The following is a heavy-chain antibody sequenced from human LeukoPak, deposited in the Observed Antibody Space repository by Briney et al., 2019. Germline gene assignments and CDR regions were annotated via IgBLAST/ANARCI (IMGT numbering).Heavy chain of an antibody. D-gene: IGHD4-17*01. J-gene: IGHJ2*01. CDR2: INSDGSST. V-gene: IGHV3-74*01. Sequence: GGSLRLSCAASGFTFSSYAMSWVRQAPGKGLVWVSRINSDGSSTSYADSVKGRFTISRDNAKNTLYLQMNSLRAEDTAVYYCAREQLPYGDYAGYFDLWGRGTLVTVSS. CDR3: AREQLPYGDYAGYFDL. CDR1: GFTFSSYA.